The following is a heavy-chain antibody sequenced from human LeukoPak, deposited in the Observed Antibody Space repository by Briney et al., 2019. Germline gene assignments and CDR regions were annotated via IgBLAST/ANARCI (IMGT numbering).Heavy chain of an antibody. J-gene: IGHJ4*02. CDR3: AKADHGSSLYNYLDY. V-gene: IGHV3-30*18. CDR2: ISYDGSNK. D-gene: IGHD6-13*01. Sequence: PGRSLRLSCAASGFTFSSYGMHWVRQAPGKGLEWVAVISYDGSNKYYADSVKGRFTISRDNSKNTLYLQMNSLRAEDTAVYYCAKADHGSSLYNYLDYWGQGTLVTVSS. CDR1: GFTFSSYG.